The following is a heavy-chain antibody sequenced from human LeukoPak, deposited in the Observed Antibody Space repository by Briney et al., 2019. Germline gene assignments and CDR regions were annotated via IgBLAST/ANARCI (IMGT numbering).Heavy chain of an antibody. D-gene: IGHD6-6*01. CDR1: GGTFSSYA. V-gene: IGHV1-69*05. Sequence: ASVKVSCKASGGTFSSYAISWVRQAPGQGLEWIGGIIPIFGTANYAQKFQGRVTITTDESTSTAYMELSGLRSEDTAVYYCARAPIAAARPIDWGQGTLVTVSS. CDR3: ARAPIAAARPID. J-gene: IGHJ4*02. CDR2: IIPIFGTA.